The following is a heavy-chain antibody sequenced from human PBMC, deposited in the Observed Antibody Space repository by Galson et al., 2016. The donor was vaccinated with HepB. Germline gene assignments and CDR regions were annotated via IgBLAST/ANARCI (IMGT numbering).Heavy chain of an antibody. Sequence: SLRLSCAASGFTGRSDYMNWVRQAPGKGLEWVSVIYADGITYYADSVKCRFTISSDFSKNTLYLQMNSLRAEDTAVYYCARTSGYSTGWPYFQHWGQGTLVTVSS. D-gene: IGHD6-19*01. CDR1: GFTGRSDY. CDR2: IYADGIT. J-gene: IGHJ1*01. V-gene: IGHV3-53*01. CDR3: ARTSGYSTGWPYFQH.